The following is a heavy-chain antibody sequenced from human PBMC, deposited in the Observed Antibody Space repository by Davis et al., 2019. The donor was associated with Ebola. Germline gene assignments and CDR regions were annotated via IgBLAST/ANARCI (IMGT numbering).Heavy chain of an antibody. Sequence: ASVKVSCKASGYTFTSYDINWVRQATGQGLEWMGWMNPNSGNTGYAQKFQGRVTMTRNTSIGTAYMELSRLRSDDTAVYYCARDSHDSSGYYSYFDYWGQGTLVTVSS. J-gene: IGHJ4*02. D-gene: IGHD3-22*01. CDR1: GYTFTSYD. CDR2: MNPNSGNT. V-gene: IGHV1-8*01. CDR3: ARDSHDSSGYYSYFDY.